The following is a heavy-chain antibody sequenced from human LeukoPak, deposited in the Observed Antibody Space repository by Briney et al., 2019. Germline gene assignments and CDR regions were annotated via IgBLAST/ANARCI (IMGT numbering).Heavy chain of an antibody. CDR1: GYSFTSYC. V-gene: IGHV5-10-1*01. CDR3: ARRRADSSGYFYGGLDP. CDR2: IDPRDSYT. Sequence: GESLKISCKGSGYSFTSYCISWVGQMPGKGLEWMGRIDPRDSYTNYSPSFQGHVTISVDRSITTAYLQWSSLKASDTAIYYCARRRADSSGYFYGGLDPWGQGTLVTVSS. D-gene: IGHD3-22*01. J-gene: IGHJ5*02.